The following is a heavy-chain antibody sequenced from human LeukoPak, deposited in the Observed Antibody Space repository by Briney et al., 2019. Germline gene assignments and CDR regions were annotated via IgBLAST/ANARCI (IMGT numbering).Heavy chain of an antibody. CDR3: ASRQYDILTGYDGALDI. CDR1: GSTFSTFA. J-gene: IGHJ3*02. Sequence: GGSLILSCAASGSTFSTFAMSCVRQAPGKGLEWVSIISASGGSTYYADSVKGRLTISRDNFKNTLYLQMNSPSAEDTAVYYCASRQYDILTGYDGALDIWGQGTMVTVSS. D-gene: IGHD3-9*01. CDR2: ISASGGST. V-gene: IGHV3-23*01.